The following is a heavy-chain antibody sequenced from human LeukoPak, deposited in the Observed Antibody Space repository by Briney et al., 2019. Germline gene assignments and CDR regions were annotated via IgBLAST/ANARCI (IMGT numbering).Heavy chain of an antibody. Sequence: SETLSLTCTVSGGSISSYHWSWIRQPPGKGLELIGFIYYSGSTSYNPSLKSRVTISVDTSKSQFSLKLSSVIAADTAVYYCARRAYSSGFDYIDYWGQGTLVTVSS. CDR2: IYYSGST. V-gene: IGHV4-59*08. D-gene: IGHD6-19*01. CDR1: GGSISSYH. J-gene: IGHJ4*02. CDR3: ARRAYSSGFDYIDY.